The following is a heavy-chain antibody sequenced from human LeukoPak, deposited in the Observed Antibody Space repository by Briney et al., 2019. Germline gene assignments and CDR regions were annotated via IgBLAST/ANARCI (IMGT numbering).Heavy chain of an antibody. D-gene: IGHD1-14*01. CDR2: IRYDGSNK. Sequence: TGGSLRLSCAASGFTFSSYGMHWVRQAPGKGLEWVAFIRYDGSNKYYADSVKGRFTISRDNSKNTLYLQMNSLRAEDTAVYYCAKDTTPPKAGFDPWGQGTPVTVSS. J-gene: IGHJ5*02. CDR3: AKDTTPPKAGFDP. CDR1: GFTFSSYG. V-gene: IGHV3-30*02.